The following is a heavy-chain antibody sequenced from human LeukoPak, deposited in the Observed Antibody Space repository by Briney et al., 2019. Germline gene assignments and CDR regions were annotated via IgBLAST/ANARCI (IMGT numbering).Heavy chain of an antibody. CDR2: ISGRGVST. J-gene: IGHJ4*02. CDR1: GFTFSTYA. V-gene: IGHV3-23*01. CDR3: AKAASGNWNDVSDY. Sequence: GGSLRLSCAASGFTFSTYAMSWVRQAPGKGLEWVSAISGRGVSTSYADSVRGRFTVSRDNSKNTLYLQMNSLRAEDTAVYYCAKAASGNWNDVSDYWGQGTLVTVSS. D-gene: IGHD1-20*01.